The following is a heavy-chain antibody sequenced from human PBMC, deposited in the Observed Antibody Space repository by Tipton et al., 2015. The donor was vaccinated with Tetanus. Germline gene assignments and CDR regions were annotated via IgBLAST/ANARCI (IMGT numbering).Heavy chain of an antibody. Sequence: TLSLTCTVSGGSISSYYWSWIRQPPGKGLEWIGYIYYSGSTNYNPSLKSRVTISVDTSKNQFSLKLSSVTAADTAVYYCARVGYGGKIDYWGQGTLVTVSS. J-gene: IGHJ4*02. CDR3: ARVGYGGKIDY. CDR2: IYYSGST. CDR1: GGSISSYY. V-gene: IGHV4-59*08. D-gene: IGHD4-23*01.